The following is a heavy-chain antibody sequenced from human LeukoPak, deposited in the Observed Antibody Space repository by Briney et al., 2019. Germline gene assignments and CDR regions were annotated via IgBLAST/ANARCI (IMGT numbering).Heavy chain of an antibody. D-gene: IGHD2-2*01. CDR3: AREEFVVVPAATNYNWFDP. CDR1: GYTFTGYY. J-gene: IGHJ5*02. V-gene: IGHV1-2*02. CDR2: INPNSGGT. Sequence: ASVKVSCKASGYTFTGYYMHWVRQAPGQGLEWMGWINPNSGGTNYAQKFQGRVTMTRDTSISTAYMKLSRLRSDDTAVYYCAREEFVVVPAATNYNWFDPWGQGTLVTVSP.